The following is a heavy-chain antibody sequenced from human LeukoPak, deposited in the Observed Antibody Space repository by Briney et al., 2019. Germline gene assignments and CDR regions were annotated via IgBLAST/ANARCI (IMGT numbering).Heavy chain of an antibody. CDR3: ARVLTMVRGVIILAYYFDY. D-gene: IGHD3-10*01. J-gene: IGHJ4*02. V-gene: IGHV3-66*01. CDR1: GFTVSSNY. CDR2: IYSGGST. Sequence: PGGSLRLSCAASGFTVSSNYISWVRQAPGKGLEWVSVIYSGGSTYYADSVKGRFTISRDNSKNTLYLQMNSLRAEDTAVYYCARVLTMVRGVIILAYYFDYWGQGTLVTVSS.